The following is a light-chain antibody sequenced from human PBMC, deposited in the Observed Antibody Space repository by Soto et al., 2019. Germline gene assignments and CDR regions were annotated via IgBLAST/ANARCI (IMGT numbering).Light chain of an antibody. Sequence: QSALTQPASVSGSPGQSITISCTGTISDVGGYNYVSWYQQHPGKAPKLMIFEVNNRPSGVSDRFSGSKSGNTASLTISGLQAEDEADYYCSSFTSSSTQVLGGGTKLTVL. V-gene: IGLV2-14*01. J-gene: IGLJ3*02. CDR1: ISDVGGYNY. CDR3: SSFTSSSTQV. CDR2: EVN.